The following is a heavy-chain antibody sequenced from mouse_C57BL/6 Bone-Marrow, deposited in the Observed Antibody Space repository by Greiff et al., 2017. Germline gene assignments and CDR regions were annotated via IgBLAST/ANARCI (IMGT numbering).Heavy chain of an antibody. CDR1: GFTFSSYG. CDR2: ISSGGSYT. V-gene: IGHV5-6*01. Sequence: EVKLVESGGDLVKPGGSLKLSCAASGFTFSSYGMSWVRQTPDKSLEWVATISSGGSYTYYPDSVKGRFTISRDNAKNTLYLQMSSLKSEDTAMYYCARGTTVVVPLAYWGQGTLVTGSA. D-gene: IGHD1-1*01. J-gene: IGHJ4*01. CDR3: ARGTTVVVPLAY.